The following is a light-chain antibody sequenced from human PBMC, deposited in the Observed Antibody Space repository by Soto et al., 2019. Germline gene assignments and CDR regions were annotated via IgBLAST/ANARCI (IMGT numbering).Light chain of an antibody. CDR2: EVS. Sequence: QSVLTQPPSASGSPGQSVTISCTGTSSDVGGYNYVSWYQQYPGKAPKLMIYEVSERPSGVPDRFSGSKSGNTASLTVSGLQAEDEADYYCSSYAGRNNVVFGGGTKLTVL. J-gene: IGLJ2*01. V-gene: IGLV2-8*01. CDR1: SSDVGGYNY. CDR3: SSYAGRNNVV.